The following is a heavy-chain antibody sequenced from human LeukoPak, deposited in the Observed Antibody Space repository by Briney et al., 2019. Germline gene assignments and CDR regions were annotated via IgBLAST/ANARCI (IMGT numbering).Heavy chain of an antibody. CDR1: GGTFSSYA. Sequence: SVKVSCKASGGTFSSYAISWVRQAPGQGLEWMGGIIPIFGTANYAQKFQGRVTITTDESTSTAYMELSSLRSEDTAVYYCASVPMGATMYYYCYMDVWGKGTTVTVSS. CDR3: ASVPMGATMYYYCYMDV. CDR2: IIPIFGTA. D-gene: IGHD1-26*01. V-gene: IGHV1-69*05. J-gene: IGHJ6*03.